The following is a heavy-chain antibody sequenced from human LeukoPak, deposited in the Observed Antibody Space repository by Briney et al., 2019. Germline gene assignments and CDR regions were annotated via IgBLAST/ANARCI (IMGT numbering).Heavy chain of an antibody. J-gene: IGHJ4*02. CDR3: ARDQADYGGPTRLDY. CDR1: GGSISSYY. Sequence: SETLSLTCTVSGGSISSYYWSWIRQPAGKGLEWIGRIYTSGSTNYNPSLKSRVTMSVDTSKNQFSLKLSSVTAADTAVYYCARDQADYGGPTRLDYWGQGTLVTVSS. CDR2: IYTSGST. D-gene: IGHD4-23*01. V-gene: IGHV4-4*07.